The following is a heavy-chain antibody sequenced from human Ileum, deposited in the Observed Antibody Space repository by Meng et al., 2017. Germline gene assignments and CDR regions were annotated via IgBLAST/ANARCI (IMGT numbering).Heavy chain of an antibody. D-gene: IGHD6-19*01. CDR1: GYTVTSHY. CDR3: ARVAVTGIGYFQY. Sequence: QVRFVQSGAEVQKPGASVKVSCKACGYTVTSHYIHWWRQAPGQGLEWMGWINGGTGNTEYSQNFQGRITFTRDTAASTVYMELSSLRSEDTAVFYCARVAVTGIGYFQYWGQGTLVTVSS. CDR2: INGGTGNT. J-gene: IGHJ1*01. V-gene: IGHV1-3*01.